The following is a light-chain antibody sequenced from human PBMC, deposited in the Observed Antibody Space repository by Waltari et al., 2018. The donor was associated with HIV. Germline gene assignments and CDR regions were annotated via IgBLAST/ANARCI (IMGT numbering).Light chain of an antibody. Sequence: DIQMTQFPSSLSASIGDRVIITCRASQDIGSYLNWYHRRPGKAPTLLIYVASNLQSGVPSRITGSGYGTEFTLTIANLQADDFGTYFCQQSYDVPRTFGQGTKVDLK. CDR1: QDIGSY. CDR3: QQSYDVPRT. J-gene: IGKJ1*01. CDR2: VAS. V-gene: IGKV1-39*01.